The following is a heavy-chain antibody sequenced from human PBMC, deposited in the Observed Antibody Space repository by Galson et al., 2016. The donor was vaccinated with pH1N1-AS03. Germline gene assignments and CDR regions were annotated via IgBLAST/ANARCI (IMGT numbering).Heavy chain of an antibody. CDR3: AREGWQQRSFDH. D-gene: IGHD6-13*01. CDR2: INPDGSDK. V-gene: IGHV3-7*01. Sequence: SLRLSCAASGFTFRNYWMAWVRQAPGKGLEWVAMINPDGSDKNYVDSVKGRFTISRDNAENSLFLQMNNLRAEDTAVYYCAREGWQQRSFDHWGQGTLVTVSS. CDR1: GFTFRNYW. J-gene: IGHJ4*02.